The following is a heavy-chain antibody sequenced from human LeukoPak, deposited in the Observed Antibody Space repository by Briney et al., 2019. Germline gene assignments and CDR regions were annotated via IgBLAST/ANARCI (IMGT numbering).Heavy chain of an antibody. Sequence: PGGSLRLSCAASGFTVSSNYMSWVRQAPGKGLEWVSVIYSGGSTYYADSVKGRFTISRDNSKNTLYLQMNSLRAEDTAAYYCARESPARYYFDYWGQGTLVTVSS. V-gene: IGHV3-66*02. CDR3: ARESPARYYFDY. CDR2: IYSGGST. J-gene: IGHJ4*02. CDR1: GFTVSSNY. D-gene: IGHD2-2*01.